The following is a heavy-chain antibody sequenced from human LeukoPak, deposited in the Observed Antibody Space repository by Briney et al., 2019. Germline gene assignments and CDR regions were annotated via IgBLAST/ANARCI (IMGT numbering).Heavy chain of an antibody. CDR3: ANLDWGWVLLGY. CDR2: IRYDGSNK. V-gene: IGHV3-30*02. J-gene: IGHJ4*02. CDR1: GFTFSSYG. Sequence: PGGSLRLSXAASGFTFSSYGMHWVRQTPGKGLEWVAFIRYDGSNKYYADSVKGRFTISRDNSKNTLYLQMNSLRAEDTAVYYCANLDWGWVLLGYWGQGTLVTVSS. D-gene: IGHD3/OR15-3a*01.